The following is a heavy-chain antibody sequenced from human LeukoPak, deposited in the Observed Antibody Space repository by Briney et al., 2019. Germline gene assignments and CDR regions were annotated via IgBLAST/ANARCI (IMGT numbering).Heavy chain of an antibody. D-gene: IGHD3-10*01. Sequence: AASVKVCFKAAGYTFTIYGISWVRQAPGQGIEWMGWISAYNGNTNYAQKLQGRVTMTTDTSTTTAYMELRSLRSDDTAVYYCARITMVRGVIFDWYFDLWGRGTLVTVSS. CDR3: ARITMVRGVIFDWYFDL. CDR1: GYTFTIYG. J-gene: IGHJ2*01. V-gene: IGHV1-18*01. CDR2: ISAYNGNT.